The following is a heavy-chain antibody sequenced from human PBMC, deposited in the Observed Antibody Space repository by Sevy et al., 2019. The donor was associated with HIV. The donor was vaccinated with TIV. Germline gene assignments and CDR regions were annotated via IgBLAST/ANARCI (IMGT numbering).Heavy chain of an antibody. V-gene: IGHV4-4*02. D-gene: IGHD4-17*01. J-gene: IGHJ4*02. CDR2: VYDSGST. CDR1: GGSISSTNW. CDR3: AREKTTAFAFDL. Sequence: SETLCLTCAVSGGSISSTNWWSWVRQPPGKGLEWIGEVYDSGSTNYNPSLKSRVSISVDKAKNQFSVKLSSVTAADTAVYYCAREKTTAFAFDLWGQGALVTVSS.